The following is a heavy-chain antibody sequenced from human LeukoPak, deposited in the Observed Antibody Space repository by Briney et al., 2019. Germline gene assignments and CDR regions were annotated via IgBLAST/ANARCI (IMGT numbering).Heavy chain of an antibody. CDR1: GGSISSYY. CDR3: ARGADSSGYYSIFYFDY. V-gene: IGHV4-59*01. D-gene: IGHD3-22*01. CDR2: IYYSGST. J-gene: IGHJ4*02. Sequence: SETLSLTCTVSGGSISSYYWSWIRQPPGKGLEWIGYIYYSGSTNYNPSLKSRVTISVDTSKNQFSLKLSSVTAADTAVYYWARGADSSGYYSIFYFDYWGQGTLVTVSS.